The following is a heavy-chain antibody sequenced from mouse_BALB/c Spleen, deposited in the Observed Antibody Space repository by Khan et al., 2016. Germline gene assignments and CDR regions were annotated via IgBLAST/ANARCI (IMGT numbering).Heavy chain of an antibody. D-gene: IGHD2-2*01. CDR2: INTYTGEP. CDR3: ARGAVVTTGWYFDV. V-gene: IGHV9-1*02. Sequence: QIQLVQSGPELKKPGETVKISCKASGYTFTNSGMNWVKQAPGKGLKWVGWINTYTGEPTYADDFKGRFAFSLETSASTAYLQINNLKNEDMTTYFGARGAVVTTGWYFDVWGAGTTVTVSS. CDR1: GYTFTNSG. J-gene: IGHJ1*01.